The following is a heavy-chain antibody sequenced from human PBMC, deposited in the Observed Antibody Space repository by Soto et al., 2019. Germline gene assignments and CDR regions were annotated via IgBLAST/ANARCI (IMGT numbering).Heavy chain of an antibody. D-gene: IGHD5-18*01. CDR3: TTEGGCSRGYSYYGMDV. Sequence: GGSLRLSCAASGFTFSNAWMSWVRQAPGKGLEWVGRIKSKTDGGTTDYAAPVKGRFTISRDDSKNTLYLQMNSLKTEDTAVYYCTTEGGCSRGYSYYGMDVWGQGTTVTVSS. CDR2: IKSKTDGGTT. J-gene: IGHJ6*02. CDR1: GFTFSNAW. V-gene: IGHV3-15*01.